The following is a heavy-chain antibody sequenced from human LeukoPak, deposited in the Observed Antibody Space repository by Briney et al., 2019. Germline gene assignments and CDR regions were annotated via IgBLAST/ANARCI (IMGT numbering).Heavy chain of an antibody. CDR3: ARDARGWSGFDY. Sequence: SETLSLTCSVSGGSISSYYWSWIRQPAGKGREWIGRIYTTGNTDYNPSLKSRVTISVDTSKNQFSLNLSSVTAADTAVYYCARDARGWSGFDYWGQGTLVTVSS. V-gene: IGHV4-4*07. J-gene: IGHJ4*02. CDR1: GGSISSYY. D-gene: IGHD3-3*01. CDR2: IYTTGNT.